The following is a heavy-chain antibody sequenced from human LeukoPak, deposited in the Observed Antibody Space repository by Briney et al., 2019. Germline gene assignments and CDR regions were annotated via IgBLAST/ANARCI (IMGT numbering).Heavy chain of an antibody. CDR1: GFTFSSYW. CDR3: ARGTFSSSYLYYFDY. J-gene: IGHJ4*02. Sequence: GGSLRLSCAASGFTFSSYWMPWVRQAPGKGLVWVSRINSDGSSTSYADSVKGRFTISRDNAKNTLYLQMNSLRAEDTAVYYCARGTFSSSYLYYFDYWGQGTLVTVSS. D-gene: IGHD6-13*01. CDR2: INSDGSST. V-gene: IGHV3-74*01.